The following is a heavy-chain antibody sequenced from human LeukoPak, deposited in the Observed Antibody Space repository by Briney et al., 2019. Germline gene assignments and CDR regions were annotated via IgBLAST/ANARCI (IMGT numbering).Heavy chain of an antibody. J-gene: IGHJ4*02. CDR3: ARGNLRYGDYDY. V-gene: IGHV4-61*01. CDR1: GGSVSSGSYY. CDR2: IYYSGST. Sequence: SETLPLTCTVSGGSVSSGSYYWSWIRQPPGKGLEWIGYIYYSGSTNYNPSLKSRVTISVDTSKNQFSLKLSSVTAADTAVYYCARGNLRYGDYDYWGQGTLVTVSS. D-gene: IGHD4-17*01.